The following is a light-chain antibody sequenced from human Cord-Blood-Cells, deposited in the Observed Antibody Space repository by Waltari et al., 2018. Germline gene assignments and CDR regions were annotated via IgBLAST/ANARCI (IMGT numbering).Light chain of an antibody. V-gene: IGLV1-40*01. J-gene: IGLJ3*02. CDR1: SSNIGAGYD. CDR2: GNS. Sequence: QLVLTQSPSASASLGASVKLTCTGSSSNIGAGYDVHWYQQLPGTATKLLIYGNSNRPSGVPDRFSGSKSGTSASLAITGLQAEDEADYYCQSYDSSLSWVFGGGTKLTVL. CDR3: QSYDSSLSWV.